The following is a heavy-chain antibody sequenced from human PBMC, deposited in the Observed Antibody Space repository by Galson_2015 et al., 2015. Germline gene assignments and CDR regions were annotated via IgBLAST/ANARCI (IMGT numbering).Heavy chain of an antibody. CDR2: ISGSGGST. V-gene: IGHV3-23*01. Sequence: SLRLSCAASGFTFSSYAMSWVRQAPGKGLEWVSAISGSGGSTYYADSVKGRFTISRDNSKNTLYLQMNSLRAEDTAVYYCAKKSRGQDWGHYYYGMDVWGQGTTVTVSS. CDR3: AKKSRGQDWGHYYYGMDV. CDR1: GFTFSSYA. D-gene: IGHD7-27*01. J-gene: IGHJ6*02.